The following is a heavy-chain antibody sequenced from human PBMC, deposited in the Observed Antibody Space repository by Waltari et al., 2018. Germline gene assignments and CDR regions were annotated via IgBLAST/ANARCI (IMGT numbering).Heavy chain of an antibody. Sequence: QVQLQESGPGLVRPSETLSLTCSVSGGSISSDYWTWIRQPPGQALEWIGSISYTGYTDYSPSLKSRVTMSVDTSKNQCALKVPSVTAADTAVYYCARDRRQWFGDRFLSEGFDLWAVASWSLSPQ. V-gene: IGHV4-59*01. D-gene: IGHD3-10*01. CDR2: ISYTGYT. CDR1: GGSISSDY. J-gene: IGHJ2*01. CDR3: ARDRRQWFGDRFLSEGFDL.